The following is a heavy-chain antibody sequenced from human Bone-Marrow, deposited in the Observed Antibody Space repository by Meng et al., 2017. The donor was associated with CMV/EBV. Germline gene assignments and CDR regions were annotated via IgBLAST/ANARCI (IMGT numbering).Heavy chain of an antibody. D-gene: IGHD2-2*01. CDR1: GFTFSSYW. Sequence: GGSLRLSCAASGFTFSSYWMSWVRQAPGKGLEWVANIKPDGSEKYYVDTVKGRFTISRDNAKNSLYLQMKSLRAEDTAVYYCARDHWDIVVVPNDPDSWGQGTLVTVSS. V-gene: IGHV3-7*01. CDR3: ARDHWDIVVVPNDPDS. J-gene: IGHJ4*02. CDR2: IKPDGSEK.